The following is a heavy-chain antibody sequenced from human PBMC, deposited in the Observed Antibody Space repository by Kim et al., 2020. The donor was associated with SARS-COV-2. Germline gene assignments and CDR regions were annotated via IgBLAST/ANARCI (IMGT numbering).Heavy chain of an antibody. CDR2: INPSGGST. CDR3: AREGGWLAARGWFDP. D-gene: IGHD6-6*01. CDR1: GYTFTSYY. Sequence: ASVKVSCKASGYTFTSYYMHWVRQAPGQGLEWMGIINPSGGSTSYAQKFQGRVTMTRDTSTSTVYMELSSLRSEDTAVYYCAREGGWLAARGWFDPWGQGTLVTVSS. J-gene: IGHJ5*02. V-gene: IGHV1-46*01.